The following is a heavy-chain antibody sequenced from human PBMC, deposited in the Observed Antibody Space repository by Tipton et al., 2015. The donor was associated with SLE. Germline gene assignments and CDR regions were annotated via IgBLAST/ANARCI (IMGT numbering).Heavy chain of an antibody. CDR3: ARQGGRQWFDP. J-gene: IGHJ5*02. D-gene: IGHD3-16*01. CDR1: GGSISSSIYY. V-gene: IGHV4-39*07. CDR2: IFHIGSA. Sequence: TLSLTCTVSGGSISSSIYYWAWIRPPPGKGLEWIGHIFHIGSAYYNPSLKSRVTISIDTSTNQFSLKVKSVTAADTAVYFCARQGGRQWFDPWGQRTLVTVSS.